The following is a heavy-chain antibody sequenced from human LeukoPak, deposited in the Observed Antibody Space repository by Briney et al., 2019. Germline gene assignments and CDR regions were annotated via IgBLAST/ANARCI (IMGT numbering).Heavy chain of an antibody. Sequence: GGSLRLSCAASAFTFSNYWMSWVRQAPGKGLEWVANINQDGSERYYVDSVKGRFTISRDNAKNSLYLQINSVRADDMAVYYCAENQGSIKVGRTTNWYFDLWGRGTLVT. J-gene: IGHJ2*01. CDR3: AENQGSIKVGRTTNWYFDL. CDR1: AFTFSNYW. D-gene: IGHD1-1*01. CDR2: INQDGSER. V-gene: IGHV3-7*01.